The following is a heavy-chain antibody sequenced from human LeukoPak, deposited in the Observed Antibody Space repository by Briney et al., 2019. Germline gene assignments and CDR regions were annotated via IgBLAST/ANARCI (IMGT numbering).Heavy chain of an antibody. J-gene: IGHJ5*02. Sequence: SETLSLTCAVYGGSFSGYYWSWIRQPTGKGLEWIGEINHSGSTNYDPSLKSRVTISVDTSTNQFSLKLSSLTAADTAVYYCATYVPAAQGGNWFDPWGQGTLVTVSS. CDR2: INHSGST. CDR1: GGSFSGYY. CDR3: ATYVPAAQGGNWFDP. D-gene: IGHD2-2*01. V-gene: IGHV4-34*01.